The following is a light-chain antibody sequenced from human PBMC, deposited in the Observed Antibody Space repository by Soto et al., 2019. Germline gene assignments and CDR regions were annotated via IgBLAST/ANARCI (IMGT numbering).Light chain of an antibody. CDR1: QTIGSW. V-gene: IGKV1-5*03. CDR3: QQYKSYVLT. Sequence: DIQMTQSPCTLSASVGDGVTITCRASQTIGSWLAWYQQKPGKAPKLLIYRASSLESGVPSSFSGSGYGTEFNLTISSLQPDDFATYYCQQYKSYVLTFGGGTQVEIK. J-gene: IGKJ4*01. CDR2: RAS.